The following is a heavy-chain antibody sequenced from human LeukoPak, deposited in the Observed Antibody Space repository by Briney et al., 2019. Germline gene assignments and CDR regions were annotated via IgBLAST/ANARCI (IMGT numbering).Heavy chain of an antibody. J-gene: IGHJ4*02. Sequence: GESLKISCKGSGYRFTSYWIGWVRQMPGKGLEWMGIIYPGDSDTRYSPSFQGQVTISADKSISTAYLQWSSLKASDTAMYYCARPRKGYYYDSSGYYYEDYWGQGTLVTVSS. V-gene: IGHV5-51*01. CDR1: GYRFTSYW. CDR3: ARPRKGYYYDSSGYYYEDY. CDR2: IYPGDSDT. D-gene: IGHD3-22*01.